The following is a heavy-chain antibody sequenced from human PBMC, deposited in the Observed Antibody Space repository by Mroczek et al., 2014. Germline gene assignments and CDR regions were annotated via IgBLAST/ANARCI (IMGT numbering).Heavy chain of an antibody. D-gene: IGHD5-18*01. CDR2: IYYSGST. Sequence: QVQLQQWGPGLVKPSETLSLTCTVSGGSISSSSYYWGWIRQPPGKGLEWIGSIYYSGSTYYNPSLKSRVTISVDTSKNQFSLKLSSVTAADTAVYYCARLSRIQLYGMDVWGQGTTVTVSS. CDR1: GGSISSSSYY. CDR3: ARLSRIQLYGMDV. V-gene: IGHV4-39*01. J-gene: IGHJ6*02.